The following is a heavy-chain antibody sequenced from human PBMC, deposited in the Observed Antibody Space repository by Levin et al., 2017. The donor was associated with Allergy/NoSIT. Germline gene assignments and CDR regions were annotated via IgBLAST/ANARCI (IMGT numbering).Heavy chain of an antibody. Sequence: SETLSLTCTVSGGSISSSSYYWGWIRQPPGKGLEWIGSIYYSGSTYYNPSLKSRVTISVDTSKNQFSLKLSSVTAADTAVYYCARLPRVSVAALGWFDPWGQGTLVTVSS. D-gene: IGHD6-6*01. CDR2: IYYSGST. CDR1: GGSISSSSYY. V-gene: IGHV4-39*01. J-gene: IGHJ5*02. CDR3: ARLPRVSVAALGWFDP.